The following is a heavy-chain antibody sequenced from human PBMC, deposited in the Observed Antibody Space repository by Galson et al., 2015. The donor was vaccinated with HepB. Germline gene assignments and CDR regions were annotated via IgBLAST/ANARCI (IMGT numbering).Heavy chain of an antibody. CDR3: ARVAVAVARSYYFDY. J-gene: IGHJ4*02. Sequence: SETLSLTCTVSGGSISNYYWSWIRQPPGKGLEWIGYIYYSGRTNYNPSLKSRVTMSVDTSKNQFSVKVRSMTAADTAVYYCARVAVAVARSYYFDYWGQGTLVTVSS. CDR1: GGSISNYY. V-gene: IGHV4-59*01. CDR2: IYYSGRT. D-gene: IGHD6-19*01.